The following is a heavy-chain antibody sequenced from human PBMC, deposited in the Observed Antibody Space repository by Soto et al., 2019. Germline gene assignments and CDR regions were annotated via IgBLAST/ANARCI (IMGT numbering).Heavy chain of an antibody. J-gene: IGHJ4*02. Sequence: SETLSLTCTVSGGSISSSGYYWGWIRQPPGKGLEWIGSIYFGGSTYYNPSLKSRVTISVDTSKNQFSLKLSSVTAADTVVYYCARTYSSSWSPFDYWGQGTLVTVSS. D-gene: IGHD6-13*01. CDR3: ARTYSSSWSPFDY. CDR2: IYFGGST. V-gene: IGHV4-39*01. CDR1: GGSISSSGYY.